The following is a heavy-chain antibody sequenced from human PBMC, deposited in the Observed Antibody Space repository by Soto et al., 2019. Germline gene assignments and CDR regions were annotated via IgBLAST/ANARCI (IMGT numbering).Heavy chain of an antibody. CDR3: AKPLQQWLLQGSGVDV. D-gene: IGHD6-19*01. CDR2: ISGDTATT. Sequence: GGSLRLSCAASGFTFSSYAMSWVRQAPGKGLEWVSAISGDTATTHYADSVKGRFTISRDNSRDTLYLQTNSLRVENTAIYYCAKPLQQWLLQGSGVDVWGQGTTVTVSS. V-gene: IGHV3-23*01. J-gene: IGHJ6*02. CDR1: GFTFSSYA.